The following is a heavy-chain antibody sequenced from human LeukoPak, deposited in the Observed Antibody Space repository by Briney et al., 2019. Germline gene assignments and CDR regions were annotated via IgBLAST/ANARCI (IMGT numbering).Heavy chain of an antibody. J-gene: IGHJ3*01. V-gene: IGHV3-30-3*01. CDR1: GFTFSDYT. CDR3: AREFTISGVVIQRYDAFDV. Sequence: PGGSLRLSCAASGFTFSDYTIHWVRQAPGKGLEWVAVMSNDGSIKKYANSVKGRFTISRDNSKSSLYLQMDSLRAEDTAVYYCAREFTISGVVIQRYDAFDVWGQGRMVTVSS. CDR2: MSNDGSIK. D-gene: IGHD3-3*01.